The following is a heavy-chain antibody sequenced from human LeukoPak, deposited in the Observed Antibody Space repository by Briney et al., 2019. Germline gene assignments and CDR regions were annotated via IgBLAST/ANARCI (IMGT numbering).Heavy chain of an antibody. J-gene: IGHJ4*02. V-gene: IGHV3-30*18. Sequence: GGSLRLSCAASRFTFSRNGMHWVRQAPGKGLEWVAVISYDGTNKYYADSVKGRFTISRDNSKNTLYLQMNSLRAEDTAVYYCAKGEGYGDYHFSYWGQGTLVTVSS. CDR1: RFTFSRNG. D-gene: IGHD4-17*01. CDR3: AKGEGYGDYHFSY. CDR2: ISYDGTNK.